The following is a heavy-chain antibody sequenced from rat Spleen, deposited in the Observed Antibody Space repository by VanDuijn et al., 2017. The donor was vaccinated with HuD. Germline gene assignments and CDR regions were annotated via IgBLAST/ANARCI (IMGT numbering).Heavy chain of an antibody. J-gene: IGHJ2*01. CDR3: AVAGYGY. Sequence: EVQVLESGGGLVQPGRSLKLSCVASGFTFSNYWMYWVRQAPGKGLEWVSSISSDGVNTYYPDSMKGRFTISRDNAENTVYLQMNSLRSEDTATYYCAVAGYGYWGQGVMVTVSS. CDR2: ISSDGVNT. V-gene: IGHV5-58*01. D-gene: IGHD4-3*01. CDR1: GFTFSNYW.